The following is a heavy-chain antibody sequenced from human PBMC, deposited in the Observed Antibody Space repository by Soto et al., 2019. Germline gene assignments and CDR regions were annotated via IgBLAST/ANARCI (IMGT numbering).Heavy chain of an antibody. J-gene: IGHJ3*02. CDR3: AKGVQWELPQGAFDI. CDR1: GFTFDDYA. D-gene: IGHD1-26*01. V-gene: IGHV3-9*01. CDR2: ISWNSGSI. Sequence: EVQLVESGGGLVQPGRSLRLSCAASGFTFDDYAMHWVRQAPGKGLEWVSGISWNSGSIGYADSVKGRFTISRDNAKNSLYLQMNSLRAVDTALYYCAKGVQWELPQGAFDIWGQGTMVTVSS.